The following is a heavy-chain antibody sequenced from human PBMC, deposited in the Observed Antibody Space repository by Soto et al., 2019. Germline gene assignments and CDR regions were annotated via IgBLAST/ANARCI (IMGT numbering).Heavy chain of an antibody. Sequence: ASAKVSCKVSGYTLTELSMHWVRPAPGKGLEWMGGFDPEDGETIYAQKFQGRVTMTEDTSTDTAYMELSSLRSEDTAVYYCATGRMTGTAKFDPWGQGTLVTVSS. D-gene: IGHD3-9*01. CDR2: FDPEDGET. V-gene: IGHV1-24*01. CDR1: GYTLTELS. CDR3: ATGRMTGTAKFDP. J-gene: IGHJ5*02.